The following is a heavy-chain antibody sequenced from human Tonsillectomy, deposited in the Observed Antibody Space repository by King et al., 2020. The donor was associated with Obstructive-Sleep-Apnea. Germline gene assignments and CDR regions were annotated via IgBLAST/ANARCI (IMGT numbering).Heavy chain of an antibody. CDR3: ATLLVDDTGSGLDPFDI. V-gene: IGHV3-30*02. CDR2: TRYDESNK. CDR1: GFTFSTYG. Sequence: QVQLVESGGGVVQPGGSLRLSCAASGFTFSTYGMHWVRQAPGKGLEWVAFTRYDESNKYYADFVKGRFTIARDNSKNKLYLHMNRLTTEDTAVYYCATLLVDDTGSGLDPFDIWGQGTMVTVSS. D-gene: IGHD3-10*01. J-gene: IGHJ3*02.